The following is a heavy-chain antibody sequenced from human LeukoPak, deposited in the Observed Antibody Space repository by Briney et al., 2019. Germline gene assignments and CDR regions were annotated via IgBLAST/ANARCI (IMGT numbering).Heavy chain of an antibody. CDR3: ARDHAEDGDPFDP. V-gene: IGHV3-30-3*01. Sequence: GGSLRLSCAASGFTFSSYAKHWVRQAPGKGLEWVAVISYDGSNKYYADSVKGRFTISRDNSKNTLYLQMNSLRAEDTAVYYCARDHAEDGDPFDPWGQGTLVTVSS. J-gene: IGHJ5*02. CDR2: ISYDGSNK. D-gene: IGHD4-17*01. CDR1: GFTFSSYA.